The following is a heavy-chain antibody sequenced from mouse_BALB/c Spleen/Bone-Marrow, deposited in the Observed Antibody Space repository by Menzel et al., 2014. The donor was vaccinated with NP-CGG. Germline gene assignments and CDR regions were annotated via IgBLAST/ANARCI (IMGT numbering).Heavy chain of an antibody. CDR3: ARQYGNYFDY. D-gene: IGHD2-10*02. CDR2: IYPGDGDT. V-gene: IGHV1-80*01. Sequence: QVQLQQSGAELVRPGSSVKISCKASGYAFSSYWMNWVKQRPGQGLEWIGQIYPGDGDTNYNGKFKGKATLTADKSSSAAYMQLSRLTSEDSAVYFCARQYGNYFDYWGQGTTLTVSS. J-gene: IGHJ2*01. CDR1: GYAFSSYW.